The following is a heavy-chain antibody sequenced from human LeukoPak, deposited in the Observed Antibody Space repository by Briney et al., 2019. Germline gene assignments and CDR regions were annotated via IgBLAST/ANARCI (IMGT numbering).Heavy chain of an antibody. CDR1: GFTFSTYN. CDR3: AKVAGYSSSSFYYYYMDV. Sequence: GGSLRLSCAASGFTFSTYNMNWVRQAPGKGLEWVSYISSSSSTIYYADSVKGRFTISRDNSKNTLYLQMNSLRAEDTAVYYCAKVAGYSSSSFYYYYMDVWGKGTTVTVSS. J-gene: IGHJ6*03. V-gene: IGHV3-48*01. CDR2: ISSSSSTI. D-gene: IGHD6-6*01.